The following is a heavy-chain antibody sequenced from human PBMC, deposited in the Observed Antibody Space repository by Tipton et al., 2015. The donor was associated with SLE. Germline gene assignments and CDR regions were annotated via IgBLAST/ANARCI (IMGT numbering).Heavy chain of an antibody. V-gene: IGHV4-4*02. CDR3: ARRNYDVLTGYYDAFDI. CDR1: GGSISSSHW. CDR2: VYHSGST. D-gene: IGHD3-9*01. J-gene: IGHJ3*02. Sequence: LSLTCAVSGGSISSSHWWSWVRQSPGKGLEWIGEVYHSGSTNYNPSLKSRVTISVDKSKNQFSLKLTSVTATDTAVYNCARRNYDVLTGYYDAFDIRGQGTMVTVSS.